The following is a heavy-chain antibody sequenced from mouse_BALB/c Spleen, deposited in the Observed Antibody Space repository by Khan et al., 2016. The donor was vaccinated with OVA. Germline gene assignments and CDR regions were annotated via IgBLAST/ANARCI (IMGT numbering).Heavy chain of an antibody. Sequence: VQLQESGPGLVAPSQSLSITCTVSGFSLTSYGVHWVRQPPGKGLEWLGVLWAGGSTNYNSALMSRLSISKDNSKNQVFLKMNSLQTNDTAMYYCARPYYGRAWFAYWSQGTLVTVSA. CDR3: ARPYYGRAWFAY. V-gene: IGHV2-9*02. D-gene: IGHD1-1*01. J-gene: IGHJ3*01. CDR2: LWAGGST. CDR1: GFSLTSYG.